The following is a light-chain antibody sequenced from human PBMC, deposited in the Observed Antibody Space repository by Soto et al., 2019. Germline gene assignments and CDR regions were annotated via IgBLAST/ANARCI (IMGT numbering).Light chain of an antibody. CDR2: EAT. CDR3: CSYAATNTWV. J-gene: IGLJ3*02. CDR1: GSDVGSYTL. V-gene: IGLV2-23*01. Sequence: QSALTQPASVSGSPGQSVTISCTGTGSDVGSYTLVSWYQQDPGKAPRLIIYEATKRPSGVSHRFSGSKSDNTASLTISNLQPEDEAEYYCCSYAATNTWVFGGGTKVTVL.